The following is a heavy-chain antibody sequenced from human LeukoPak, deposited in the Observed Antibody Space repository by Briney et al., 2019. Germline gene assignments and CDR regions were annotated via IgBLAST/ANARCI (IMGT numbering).Heavy chain of an antibody. D-gene: IGHD3-3*01. CDR3: AKTYYYDFWSGYPHY. V-gene: IGHV3-23*01. CDR2: ISGSGGST. Sequence: ISGSGGSTYYADSVKGRFTISRDNSKNTLYLQMNSLRAEDTAVYYCAKTYYYDFWSGYPHYWGQGTLVTVSS. J-gene: IGHJ4*02.